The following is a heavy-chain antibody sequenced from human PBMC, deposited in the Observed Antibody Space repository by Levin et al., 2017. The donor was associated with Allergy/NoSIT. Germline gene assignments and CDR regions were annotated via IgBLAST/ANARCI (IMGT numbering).Heavy chain of an antibody. Sequence: GGSLRLSCAASGFTFSSYAMHWVRQAPGKGLEWVAVISYDGSNKYYADSVKGRFTISRDNSKNTLYLQMNSLRAEDTAVYYCARVNKIVRWYTSNYYYYMDVWGKGTTVTVSS. CDR2: ISYDGSNK. J-gene: IGHJ6*03. V-gene: IGHV3-30-3*01. D-gene: IGHD6-13*01. CDR1: GFTFSSYA. CDR3: ARVNKIVRWYTSNYYYYMDV.